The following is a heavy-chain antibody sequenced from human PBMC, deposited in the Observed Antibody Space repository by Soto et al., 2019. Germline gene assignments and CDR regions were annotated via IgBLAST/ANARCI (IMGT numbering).Heavy chain of an antibody. CDR1: GGSFSGYY. Sequence: PSETLSLTCAVYGGSFSGYYWSWIRQPPGKGLEWIGEINHSGSTNYNPSLKSRVTISVDTSKNQFSLKLSSVTAADTAVYYCARGKMITFGGVIVYYYYYYGMDVWGQGTTVTVSS. CDR3: ARGKMITFGGVIVYYYYYYGMDV. CDR2: INHSGST. D-gene: IGHD3-16*02. J-gene: IGHJ6*02. V-gene: IGHV4-34*01.